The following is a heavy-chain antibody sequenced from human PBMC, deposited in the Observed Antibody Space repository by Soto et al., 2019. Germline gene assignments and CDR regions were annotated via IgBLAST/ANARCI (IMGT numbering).Heavy chain of an antibody. CDR1: GFTLSRYP. CDR3: ARAVRLSGDAFDI. V-gene: IGHV3-49*03. J-gene: IGHJ3*02. CDR2: IRTATYGGTT. D-gene: IGHD3-10*01. Sequence: GGSLRLSCRASGFTLSRYPMSWLRQAPGKGLEWLAYIRTATYGGTTEYAASVRDRFTISRDDAESIASLQMNSLRTEDTAIYYCARAVRLSGDAFDIWGQGTMVTVSS.